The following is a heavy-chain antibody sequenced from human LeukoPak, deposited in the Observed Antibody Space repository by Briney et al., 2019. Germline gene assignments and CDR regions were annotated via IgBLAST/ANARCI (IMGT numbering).Heavy chain of an antibody. V-gene: IGHV4-61*02. Sequence: SETLSLTCTVSGGSLSSGSYYWSWIRQPAGKGLEWIGRIYTSGSTNYNPSLKSRVTISVDTSKNQFSLKLSSVAAADTAVYYCAREESNGLYDGWFDPWGQGTLVTVSS. J-gene: IGHJ5*02. CDR1: GGSLSSGSYY. D-gene: IGHD3-16*01. CDR2: IYTSGST. CDR3: AREESNGLYDGWFDP.